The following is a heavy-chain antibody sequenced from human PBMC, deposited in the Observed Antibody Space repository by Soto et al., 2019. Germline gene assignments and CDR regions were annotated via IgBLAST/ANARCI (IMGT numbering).Heavy chain of an antibody. D-gene: IGHD4-17*01. V-gene: IGHV1-18*01. J-gene: IGHJ6*02. CDR1: GYTFTSYG. CDR3: ARDVTTVTKPSYYYGMDV. Sequence: GASVKVSCKASGYTFTSYGISWVRQAPGQGLEWMGWISAYNGNTNYAQKLQGRVTMTTDTSTSTAYMEVRSLRSDDTAVYYCARDVTTVTKPSYYYGMDVWGQGTTVTVSS. CDR2: ISAYNGNT.